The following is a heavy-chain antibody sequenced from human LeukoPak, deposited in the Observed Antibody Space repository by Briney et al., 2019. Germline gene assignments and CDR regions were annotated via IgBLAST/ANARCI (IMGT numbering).Heavy chain of an antibody. J-gene: IGHJ4*02. CDR2: ISIAGDT. V-gene: IGHV3-13*01. CDR1: GFTFSSYD. D-gene: IGHD1-26*01. CDR3: TRSARGSHYGFDD. Sequence: GGSLRLSCAASGFTFSSYDMHWVRQVTGKGLEWVSAISIAGDTYYPGSVKGRFTISRENAKNALYLQMNSLREGDTAVYFCTRSARGSHYGFDDWGQGTLVTVSS.